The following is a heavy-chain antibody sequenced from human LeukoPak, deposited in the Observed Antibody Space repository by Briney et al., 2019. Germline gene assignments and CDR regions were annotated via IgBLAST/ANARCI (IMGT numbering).Heavy chain of an antibody. D-gene: IGHD3-22*01. CDR3: AKVMGYDSSGYINY. Sequence: GGSLRLSCAASGFTFSSYAMSWVRQAPGKGLEWVLAISGSGGSTYYADSVKGRFTTSRDNSKNTLYLQMNSLRAEDTAVYYCAKVMGYDSSGYINYWGQGTLVTVSS. CDR2: ISGSGGST. J-gene: IGHJ4*02. CDR1: GFTFSSYA. V-gene: IGHV3-23*01.